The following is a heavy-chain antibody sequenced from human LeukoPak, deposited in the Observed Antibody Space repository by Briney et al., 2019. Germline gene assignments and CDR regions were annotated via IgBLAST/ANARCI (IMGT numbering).Heavy chain of an antibody. Sequence: PGRSLRLSCAASGFTFSSYGMHWVRQALGKGLEWVAVIWYDGSNKYYADSVKGRFTVSRDSSKNMLYLQMNSLRAEDTAVYYCARDYCGGDCSFDYWGQGTLVTVSS. CDR1: GFTFSSYG. CDR2: IWYDGSNK. V-gene: IGHV3-33*01. D-gene: IGHD2-21*02. CDR3: ARDYCGGDCSFDY. J-gene: IGHJ4*02.